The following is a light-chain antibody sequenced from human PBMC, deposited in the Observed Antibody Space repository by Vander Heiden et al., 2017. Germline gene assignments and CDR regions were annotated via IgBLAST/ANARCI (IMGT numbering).Light chain of an antibody. CDR3: QQYGSSPYT. J-gene: IGKJ2*01. V-gene: IGKV3-20*01. Sequence: EFVLTQSQSPLSLSPGERATLPCRASQSVTNNFLAWYQQKPGQAPRLLIYGASNRATGIPDRCIGSGSGTDFTLTISRLEPEDFAVYYCQQYGSSPYTFDQGTKLEIK. CDR1: QSVTNNF. CDR2: GAS.